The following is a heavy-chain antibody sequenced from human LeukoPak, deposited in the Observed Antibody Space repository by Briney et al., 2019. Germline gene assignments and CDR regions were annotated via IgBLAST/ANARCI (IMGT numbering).Heavy chain of an antibody. J-gene: IGHJ4*02. D-gene: IGHD4-17*01. CDR2: INPDGSST. CDR1: GFTLSNFW. CDR3: TRMVTTLRD. Sequence: GGSLRLSCAVSGFTLSNFWTHWVRQAPGKGLVWVSSINPDGSSTIYADSVKGRFTISRDNAKNTLYLQMNSLRVEDTAVYYCTRMVTTLRDWGQGTLVTVS. V-gene: IGHV3-74*01.